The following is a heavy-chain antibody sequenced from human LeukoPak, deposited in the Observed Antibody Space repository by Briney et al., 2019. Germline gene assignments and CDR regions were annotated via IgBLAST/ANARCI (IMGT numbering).Heavy chain of an antibody. CDR2: ISGSGGST. CDR1: GFTFSSYA. CDR3: ARDRVSVYYYDSSGYYYFDY. V-gene: IGHV3-23*01. J-gene: IGHJ4*02. Sequence: GGSLRLSCAASGFTFSSYAMSWVRQAPGKGLEWVSAISGSGGSTYYADSVKGRFTISRDNSKNTLYLQMNSLRAEDTAVYYCARDRVSVYYYDSSGYYYFDYWGQGTLVTVSS. D-gene: IGHD3-22*01.